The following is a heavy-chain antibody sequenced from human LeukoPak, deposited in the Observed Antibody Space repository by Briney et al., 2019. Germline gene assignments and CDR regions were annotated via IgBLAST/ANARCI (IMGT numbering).Heavy chain of an antibody. CDR3: ARDDSWIGYRFDY. CDR2: IIPMFGSI. CDR1: GGTFSSYA. Sequence: SVKVSCKASGGTFSSYAINWVRQAPGQGLEWMGGIIPMFGSINYAQKWQGRLTITTDESTGTAYMELRSLRSEDTAVYYCARDDSWIGYRFDYWGQGTLVTVSS. D-gene: IGHD3-3*01. J-gene: IGHJ4*02. V-gene: IGHV1-69*05.